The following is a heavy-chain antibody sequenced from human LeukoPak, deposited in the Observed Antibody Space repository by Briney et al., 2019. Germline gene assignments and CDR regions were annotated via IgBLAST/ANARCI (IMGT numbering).Heavy chain of an antibody. CDR1: GYSFSTYW. CDR3: ARASRDGYNQNFDH. CDR2: IYPDGSET. D-gene: IGHD5-24*01. J-gene: IGHJ4*02. V-gene: IGHV5-51*01. Sequence: GESLKISCEGPGYSFSTYWSAWVRQRPGKGLEWMGIIYPDGSETRYDPSFEGQVTISADRSTSTAYLQWSSLRASDTAMYYCARASRDGYNQNFDHWGQGTLVTVSS.